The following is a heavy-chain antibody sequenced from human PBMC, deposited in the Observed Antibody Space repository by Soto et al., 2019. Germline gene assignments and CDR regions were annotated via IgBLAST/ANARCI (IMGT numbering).Heavy chain of an antibody. D-gene: IGHD3-3*02. Sequence: ETLSLTCAVSGDSISSSNSHWGWTRQPPGKGLEYIGSVYYGGAIFYSGNIYYNPSLKSRVTISVDTSKNQFSLRLSSVTAADTGVYYCVRYDRINMKPYSPEGFHIWGQGTMVTVSS. CDR1: GDSISSSNSH. CDR2: VYYGGAIFYSGNI. CDR3: VRYDRINMKPYSPEGFHI. J-gene: IGHJ3*02. V-gene: IGHV4-39*01.